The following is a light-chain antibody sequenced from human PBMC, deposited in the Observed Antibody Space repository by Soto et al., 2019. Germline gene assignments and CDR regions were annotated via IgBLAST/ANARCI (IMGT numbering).Light chain of an antibody. CDR2: EGS. V-gene: IGLV2-23*01. J-gene: IGLJ2*01. Sequence: HSALTQPASVSGSPGQSITISCTGTSSDVGSYNLVSWYQQHPGKAPKLMIYEGSKRPSGVSNRFSGSKSGNTASLTISGLQAEDEADYYCCSYAGSRVFGGGTKVTVL. CDR3: CSYAGSRV. CDR1: SSDVGSYNL.